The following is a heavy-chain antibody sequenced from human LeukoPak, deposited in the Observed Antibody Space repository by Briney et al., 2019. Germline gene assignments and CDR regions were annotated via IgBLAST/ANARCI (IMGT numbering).Heavy chain of an antibody. J-gene: IGHJ5*02. CDR2: ISHSGST. D-gene: IGHD5-12*01. CDR1: GGSISSSSYY. CDR3: ARRYLWLRLFDP. Sequence: TSETLSLTCTVSGGSISSSSYYWGWIRQPPGKGLEWIGEISHSGSTNYNPSLKSRVTISVDTSKNQFSLKLSSVTAADTAVYYCARRYLWLRLFDPWGQGTLVTVSS. V-gene: IGHV4-39*07.